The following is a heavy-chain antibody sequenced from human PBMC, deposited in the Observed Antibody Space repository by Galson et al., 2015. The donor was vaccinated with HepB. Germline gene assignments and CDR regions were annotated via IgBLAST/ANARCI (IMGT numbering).Heavy chain of an antibody. J-gene: IGHJ4*02. CDR1: GFTFSSYA. CDR3: AREAQTPPYCSSTSRCLGYYFDY. Sequence: SLRLSCAASGFTFSSYAMHWVRQAPGKGLEWVAVISYDGSNKYYADSVKGRFTISRDNSKNTLYLQMNGLRAEDTAVYYCAREAQTPPYCSSTSRCLGYYFDYWGQGTLVTVSS. V-gene: IGHV3-30-3*01. D-gene: IGHD2-2*01. CDR2: ISYDGSNK.